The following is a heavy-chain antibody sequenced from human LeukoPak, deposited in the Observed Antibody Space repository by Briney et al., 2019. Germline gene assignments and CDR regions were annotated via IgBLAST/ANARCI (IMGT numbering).Heavy chain of an antibody. J-gene: IGHJ4*02. D-gene: IGHD3-22*01. V-gene: IGHV1-18*01. CDR2: ISANNVNT. CDR3: ARDPPYYYDSSGYDY. Sequence: ASVKVSCKASGYTLTSYGITWVRQAPGQGLEWMGWISANNVNTYYSQKLQGRVTMTTDTSTSTAYMELKSLRSDDTAVYYCARDPPYYYDSSGYDYWGQGTLVTVSS. CDR1: GYTLTSYG.